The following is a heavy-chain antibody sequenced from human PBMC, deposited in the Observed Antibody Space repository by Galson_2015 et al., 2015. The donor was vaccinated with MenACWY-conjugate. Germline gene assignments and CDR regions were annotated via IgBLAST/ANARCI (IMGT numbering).Heavy chain of an antibody. J-gene: IGHJ3*02. V-gene: IGHV1-69*13. Sequence: SVKVSCKASGGTFSSYAISWVRQAPGQGLEWMGGIIPIFGTANYAQKFQGRVTITADESTSTAYMELSSLRSEDTAVYYCASSSEHPATVTIVLNAFDIWGQGTMVTVSS. CDR3: ASSSEHPATVTIVLNAFDI. D-gene: IGHD4-17*01. CDR2: IIPIFGTA. CDR1: GGTFSSYA.